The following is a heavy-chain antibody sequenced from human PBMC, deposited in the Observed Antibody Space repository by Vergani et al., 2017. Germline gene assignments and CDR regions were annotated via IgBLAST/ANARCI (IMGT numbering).Heavy chain of an antibody. CDR3: ARESPSADAFDI. V-gene: IGHV4-61*01. Sequence: QVQLQESGPGLVKPSETLSLTCTVSGGSISSSSYYWGWIRQPPGKGLEWIGYIYYSGSTNYNPSLKSRVTISVDTCKNQFSLKLGSVTAADTAVYYCARESPSADAFDIWGQGTMVTVSS. J-gene: IGHJ3*02. D-gene: IGHD3-3*01. CDR2: IYYSGST. CDR1: GGSISSSSYY.